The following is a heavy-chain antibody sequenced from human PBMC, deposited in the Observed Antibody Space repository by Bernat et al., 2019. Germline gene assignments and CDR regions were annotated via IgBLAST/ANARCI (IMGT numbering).Heavy chain of an antibody. D-gene: IGHD3-16*01. J-gene: IGHJ6*02. CDR2: IYSAGST. CDR1: GFTVSNY. Sequence: EVHLVETGGGLIQPGGSLRLSCAASGFTVSNYMTWVRQGSGKGLEWVSVIYSAGSTYYADSMKGKFTISRDISKTTRYLQMNRLRAEDTAVYFCARGGGDHYYYGMDVWGQGTTVTVSS. V-gene: IGHV3-53*02. CDR3: ARGGGDHYYYGMDV.